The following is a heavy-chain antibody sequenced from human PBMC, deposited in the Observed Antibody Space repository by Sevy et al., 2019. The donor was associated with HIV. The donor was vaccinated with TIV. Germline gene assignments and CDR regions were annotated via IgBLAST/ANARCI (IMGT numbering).Heavy chain of an antibody. CDR2: VSFDGNKK. D-gene: IGHD4-4*01. CDR1: GFTFNTYP. J-gene: IGHJ4*02. Sequence: GGSLRLSCAGSGFTFNTYPMHWVRQAPGKGLEWVAVVSFDGNKKYYADSVKGRFTISRDDSKSTLYLQMNSLRPEETAVYYCARDSGYSHYFMVGAYWGQGTLVTVSS. CDR3: ARDSGYSHYFMVGAY. V-gene: IGHV3-30-3*01.